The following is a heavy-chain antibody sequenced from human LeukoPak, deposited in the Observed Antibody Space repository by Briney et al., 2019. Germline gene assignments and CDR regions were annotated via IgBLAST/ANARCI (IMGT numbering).Heavy chain of an antibody. D-gene: IGHD6-13*01. CDR1: GYTFTGYY. CDR3: ARDGGQQLVVWYFDL. Sequence: ASVKVSCKASGYTFTGYYIHWVRQAPGQGLEWMGWISAYNGNTNYAQKLQGRVTMTTDTSTSTAYMELRSLRSDDTAVYYCARDGGQQLVVWYFDLWGRGTLVTVSS. CDR2: ISAYNGNT. V-gene: IGHV1-18*04. J-gene: IGHJ2*01.